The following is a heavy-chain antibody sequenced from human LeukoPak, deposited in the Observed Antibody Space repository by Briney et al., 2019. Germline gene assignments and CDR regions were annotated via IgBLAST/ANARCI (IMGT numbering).Heavy chain of an antibody. V-gene: IGHV3-21*01. Sequence: GGSLRLSCAASGFTFSSYNMNWVRQAPGKGLEWVSSITSGSSYRFYADSVKGRFTISRDNARNTLNLQMNSLRAEDTAVYYCARDLGQYYDTSDNWFDPWGQGTLVTVSS. CDR1: GFTFSSYN. CDR2: ITSGSSYR. D-gene: IGHD3-22*01. J-gene: IGHJ5*02. CDR3: ARDLGQYYDTSDNWFDP.